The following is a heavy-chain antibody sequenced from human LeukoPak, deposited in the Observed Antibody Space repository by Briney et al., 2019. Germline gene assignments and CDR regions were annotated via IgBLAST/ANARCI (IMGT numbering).Heavy chain of an antibody. Sequence: GASVKVSCKASGGTFSSYAISWVRQAPGQGLEWMGGIIPIFGTANYAQKFQGRVTITADKSTSTAYMELSSLRSEDTAVYYCAQGSGDHPDYYYYYYMDVWGKGTTVTVSS. V-gene: IGHV1-69*06. CDR2: IIPIFGTA. CDR1: GGTFSSYA. CDR3: AQGSGDHPDYYYYYYMDV. J-gene: IGHJ6*03. D-gene: IGHD4-17*01.